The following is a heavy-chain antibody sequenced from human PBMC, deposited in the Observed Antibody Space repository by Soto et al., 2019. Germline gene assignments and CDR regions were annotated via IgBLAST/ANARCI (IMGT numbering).Heavy chain of an antibody. J-gene: IGHJ4*02. CDR3: AKAWGDYIWGSYRYFFNY. V-gene: IGHV3-23*01. Sequence: GGSLRLSCAASGFTFSSYAMSWVRQAPGKGLEWVSAISGSGGSTYYADSVKGRFTISRDNSKNTLYLQMNSLRAEDTAVYYCAKAWGDYIWGSYRYFFNYWGQGTLVTVSS. D-gene: IGHD3-16*02. CDR1: GFTFSSYA. CDR2: ISGSGGST.